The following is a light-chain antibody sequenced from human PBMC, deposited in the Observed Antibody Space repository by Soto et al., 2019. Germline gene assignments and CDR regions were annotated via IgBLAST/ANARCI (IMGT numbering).Light chain of an antibody. V-gene: IGLV1-44*01. CDR3: ATWDDSLNAAV. CDR2: SND. CDR1: NSNIGGNT. J-gene: IGLJ1*01. Sequence: HSLLARPPSASGTPGQRVTISCSGSNSNIGGNTVNWYQQLPGAAPKLLMYSNDQRPSGVPDRFSGSKFGTTASLAISGLQSEDEADYHCATWDDSLNAAVYGAGTKVTV.